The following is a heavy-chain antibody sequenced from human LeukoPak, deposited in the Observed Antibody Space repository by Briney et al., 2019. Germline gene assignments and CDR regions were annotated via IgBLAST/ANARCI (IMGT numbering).Heavy chain of an antibody. Sequence: PSQTLSLTCTVSGGSISSGSYYWSWIRQPAGKGLEWIGRIYTSGSTNYNPSLKSRVTISVDTSKNQFSLKLSSVTAADTAVYYCARDMAIQLWTTDAFDIWGQGTMVTVSS. J-gene: IGHJ3*02. CDR1: GGSISSGSYY. D-gene: IGHD5-18*01. V-gene: IGHV4-61*02. CDR3: ARDMAIQLWTTDAFDI. CDR2: IYTSGST.